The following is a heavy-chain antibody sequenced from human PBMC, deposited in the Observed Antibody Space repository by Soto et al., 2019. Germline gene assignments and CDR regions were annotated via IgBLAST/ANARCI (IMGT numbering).Heavy chain of an antibody. V-gene: IGHV1-18*01. J-gene: IGHJ4*02. CDR3: ARASVRYSYFVL. D-gene: IGHD2-8*01. Sequence: LVRLSGRPSGYTFTSCGSSCHRKPPGQGLEWMGWISAYNGNTNYAQKLQGRVTMTTDTSTSTVYMELRSLRSDDTAVYYCARASVRYSYFVLWGQGALVTDSS. CDR2: ISAYNGNT. CDR1: GYTFTSCG.